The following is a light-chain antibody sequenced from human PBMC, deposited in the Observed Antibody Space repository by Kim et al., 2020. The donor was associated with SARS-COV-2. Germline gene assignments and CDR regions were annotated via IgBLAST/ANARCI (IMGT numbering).Light chain of an antibody. CDR3: QLYGRPHMYT. J-gene: IGKJ2*01. CDR2: GAS. V-gene: IGKV3-20*01. CDR1: QSVSSTY. Sequence: IVLTQSPGTLSLSPGEGATLSCRASQSVSSTYLAWYQHKIGQAPRLLIYGASSRATGIPDRFSGSGSGTDFTLTINRLEPEDFVVYYCQLYGRPHMYTFGQGTKLEI.